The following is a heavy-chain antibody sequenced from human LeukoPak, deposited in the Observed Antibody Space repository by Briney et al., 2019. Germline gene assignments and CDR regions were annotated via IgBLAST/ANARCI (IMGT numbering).Heavy chain of an antibody. CDR1: GFTFSDFW. V-gene: IGHV3-7*02. CDR2: IKQDGSEV. Sequence: GGSLRLSCVASGFTFSDFWMTWVRQAPGKGLEWVANIKQDGSEVYYADSVKGRFTISRDNAKNSLYVQVNSLRAEDTAVYYCARGYCSSTSCYFDSWGLGTLVTVSS. J-gene: IGHJ4*02. CDR3: ARGYCSSTSCYFDS. D-gene: IGHD2-2*01.